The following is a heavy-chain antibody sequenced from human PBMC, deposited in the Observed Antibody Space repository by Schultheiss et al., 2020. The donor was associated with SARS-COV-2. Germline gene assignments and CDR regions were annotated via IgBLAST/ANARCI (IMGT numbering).Heavy chain of an antibody. D-gene: IGHD3-3*01. Sequence: SETLSLTCAVSGGSISSGGYSWSWIRQPPGKGLEWIGYIYHSGSTYYNPSLKSRVTISVDRSKNQFSLKLSSVTAADTAVYYCARAPRSSDDFWSGIDYWGQGTLVTVSS. CDR2: IYHSGST. CDR1: GGSISSGGYS. V-gene: IGHV4-30-2*01. J-gene: IGHJ4*02. CDR3: ARAPRSSDDFWSGIDY.